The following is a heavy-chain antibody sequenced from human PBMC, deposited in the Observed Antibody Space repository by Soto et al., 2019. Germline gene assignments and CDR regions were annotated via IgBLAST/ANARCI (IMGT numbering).Heavy chain of an antibody. D-gene: IGHD4-17*01. CDR1: GFTFTSSA. V-gene: IGHV1-58*01. Sequence: QMQLVQSGPEVKKPGTSVKVSCKASGFTFTSSAVQWVRQARGQRLEWIGWIVVGSGNTNYAQKFQERVTITRDMSTSTAYMELSSRRSEDTAVYYCAADRSHRGGDYLYYYYGMDVWGQGTTVTVSS. J-gene: IGHJ6*02. CDR2: IVVGSGNT. CDR3: AADRSHRGGDYLYYYYGMDV.